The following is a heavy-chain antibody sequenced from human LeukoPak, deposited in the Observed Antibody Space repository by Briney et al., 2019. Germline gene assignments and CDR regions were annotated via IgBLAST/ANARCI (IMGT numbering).Heavy chain of an antibody. D-gene: IGHD2/OR15-2a*01. CDR2: INPNNGGT. CDR3: ARDKIGDGDYFDY. J-gene: IGHJ4*02. V-gene: IGHV1-2*02. Sequence: ASVKVSCKASGYTFTDYYMHWVRQAPGQGLEWMGWINPNNGGTNYAQNFQGRVTMTRDTSISTAYMELISLRSDDTAVYYCARDKIGDGDYFDYWGQGTLVTVSS. CDR1: GYTFTDYY.